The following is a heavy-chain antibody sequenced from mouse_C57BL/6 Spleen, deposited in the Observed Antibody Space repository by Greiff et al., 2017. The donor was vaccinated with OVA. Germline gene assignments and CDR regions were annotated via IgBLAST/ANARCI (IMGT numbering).Heavy chain of an antibody. Sequence: QVQLKQSGAELVRPGTSVKMSCKASGYTFTNYWIGWAKQRPGHGLEWIGDIYPGGGYTNYNEKFKGKATLTADKSSSTAYMQFSSLTSEDSAIYYCARSQLRAMDYWGQGTSVTVSS. V-gene: IGHV1-63*01. J-gene: IGHJ4*01. CDR2: IYPGGGYT. CDR1: GYTFTNYW. D-gene: IGHD3-2*02. CDR3: ARSQLRAMDY.